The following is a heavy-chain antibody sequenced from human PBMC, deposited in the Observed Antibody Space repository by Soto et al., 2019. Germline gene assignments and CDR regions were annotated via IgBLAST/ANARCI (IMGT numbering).Heavy chain of an antibody. D-gene: IGHD3-22*01. V-gene: IGHV3-7*01. CDR2: IKQDGSEK. CDR3: ARERDTTGYVLKY. CDR1: GFTFSSYW. Sequence: GGSRRLSCAASGFTFSSYWMSWVRQAPGKGLEWVANIKQDGSEKYYVDSVKGRFTISRDNAKNSLYLQMNSLRAEDTAVYYCARERDTTGYVLKYWGQGTLVTVSS. J-gene: IGHJ4*02.